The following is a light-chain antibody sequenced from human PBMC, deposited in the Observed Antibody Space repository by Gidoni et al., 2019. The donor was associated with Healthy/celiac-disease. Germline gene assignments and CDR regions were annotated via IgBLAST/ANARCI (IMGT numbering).Light chain of an antibody. CDR2: DAS. V-gene: IGKV3-11*01. CDR1: QRVSSY. Sequence: EIVLTQSPATLSLSPGERATLSCRASQRVSSYLAWYQQQPGQAPRLLIYDASNRATGIPARFSGSGSGTDFTLTISSLEPEDFAVYYCQQRSNWPFTFGGGTKVEIK. CDR3: QQRSNWPFT. J-gene: IGKJ4*01.